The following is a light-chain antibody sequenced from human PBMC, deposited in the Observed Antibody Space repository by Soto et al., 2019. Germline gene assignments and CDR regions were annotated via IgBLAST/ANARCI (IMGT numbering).Light chain of an antibody. CDR2: RNN. Sequence: QSVLTQPPSASGTPGQRVTISCSGSSSNIGSNYVYWYQQLPGTAPKLLIYRNNQRPSGVPDRFSGSKSGTSVSLAISGLRSEDEADYYCAAWDDSLSGRYVFGTGTKLTVL. V-gene: IGLV1-47*01. CDR3: AAWDDSLSGRYV. J-gene: IGLJ1*01. CDR1: SSNIGSNY.